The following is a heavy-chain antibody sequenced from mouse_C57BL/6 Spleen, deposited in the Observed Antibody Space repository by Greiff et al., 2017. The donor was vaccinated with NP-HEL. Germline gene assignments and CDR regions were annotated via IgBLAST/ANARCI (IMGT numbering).Heavy chain of an antibody. V-gene: IGHV1-42*01. CDR1: GYSFTGYY. D-gene: IGHD2-4*01. J-gene: IGHJ3*01. CDR3: ARLDDYDLLAY. CDR2: INPSTGGT. Sequence: EVKLMESGPELVKPGASVKISCKASGYSFTGYYMNWVKQSPEKSLEWIGEINPSTGGTTYNQKFKAKATLTVDKSSSTAYMQLKSLTSEDSAVYYCARLDDYDLLAYWGQGTLVTVSA.